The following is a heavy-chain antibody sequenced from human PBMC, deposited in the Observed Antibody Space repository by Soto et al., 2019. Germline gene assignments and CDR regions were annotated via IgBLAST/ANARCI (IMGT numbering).Heavy chain of an antibody. V-gene: IGHV1-69*06. CDR3: ARGGRYGYNFCY. J-gene: IGHJ4*02. Sequence: SVKVSCTASGYTLTGYYMHLVRQPPGHGLEWMGVSIPIFGTANSAQKFQGRVTISADKSTSTAYMELSSLRSEDTVVYYWARGGRYGYNFCYWGQGTLVTVSS. D-gene: IGHD3-3*01. CDR1: GYTLTGYY. CDR2: SIPIFGTA.